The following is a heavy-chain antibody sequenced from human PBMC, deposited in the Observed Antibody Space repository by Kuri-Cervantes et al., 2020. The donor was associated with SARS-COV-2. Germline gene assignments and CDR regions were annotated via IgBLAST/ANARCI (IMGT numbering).Heavy chain of an antibody. CDR2: ISAYNGNT. CDR3: SRERGATVNYFDF. V-gene: IGHV1-18*01. Sequence: ASVKVSCKASGYTFTSYGISWVRQAPGQGLEWMGWISAYNGNTNYAQKHQVRVTITADESTSTAYLELSSLRSEVTAVYYCSRERGATVNYFDFWGQGTLVTVSS. D-gene: IGHD4-17*01. J-gene: IGHJ4*02. CDR1: GYTFTSYG.